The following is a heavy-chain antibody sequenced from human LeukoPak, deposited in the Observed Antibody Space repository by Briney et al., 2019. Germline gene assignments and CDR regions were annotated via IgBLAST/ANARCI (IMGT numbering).Heavy chain of an antibody. CDR2: ISSSGIYT. J-gene: IGHJ4*02. CDR1: GFTFSSYS. Sequence: KPGGSLRLSCAASGFTFSSYSMTWVRQAPGKGLKWVSTISSSGIYTYYADSVKGRFTISRDDAKNSLYLQMNSLRAEDTAVYYCASLYYYDSSGRDYWGQGTLVTVSS. D-gene: IGHD3-22*01. CDR3: ASLYYYDSSGRDY. V-gene: IGHV3-21*01.